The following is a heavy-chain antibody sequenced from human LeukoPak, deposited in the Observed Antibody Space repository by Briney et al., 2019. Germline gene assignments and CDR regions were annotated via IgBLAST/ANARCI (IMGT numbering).Heavy chain of an antibody. J-gene: IGHJ4*02. V-gene: IGHV1-69*04. D-gene: IGHD3-22*01. CDR1: GGTFSSYA. CDR2: IIPIFGIA. Sequence: GASVKVFCKASGGTFSSYAISWVRQAPGQGLEWMGRIIPIFGIANYAQKFQGRVTITADKSTSTAYMELSSLRSEDTAVYYCARASYYYDSSGYYLDYWGQGTLVTVSS. CDR3: ARASYYYDSSGYYLDY.